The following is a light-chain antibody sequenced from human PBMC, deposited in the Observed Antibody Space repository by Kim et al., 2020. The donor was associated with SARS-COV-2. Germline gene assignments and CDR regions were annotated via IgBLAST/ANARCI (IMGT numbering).Light chain of an antibody. V-gene: IGKV1-39*01. J-gene: IGKJ1*01. CDR3: QQTYSSPWT. Sequence: DIQMTQSPSSLSASVGDRVTITCRATQSITNYLNWYQHKPGKAPKLLIYAASTLQSGVPSRFSGSGSGTDFTLTISSLQAEDFATYYCQQTYSSPWTFGQGTKVDIK. CDR2: AAS. CDR1: QSITNY.